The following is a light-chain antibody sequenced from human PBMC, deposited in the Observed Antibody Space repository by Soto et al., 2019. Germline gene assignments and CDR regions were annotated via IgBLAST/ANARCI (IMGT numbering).Light chain of an antibody. CDR2: GAS. CDR1: QSVSSN. J-gene: IGKJ1*01. Sequence: EIVMTQSAATLSLSPGQIASLSCRASQSVSSNLAWYQQKPGQAPRLLIYGASTRAAGIPERFRGSGSGTEFTLTINSLQSDDFAVYYCQQYSDWPPWTFGQGTKVDIK. CDR3: QQYSDWPPWT. V-gene: IGKV3-15*01.